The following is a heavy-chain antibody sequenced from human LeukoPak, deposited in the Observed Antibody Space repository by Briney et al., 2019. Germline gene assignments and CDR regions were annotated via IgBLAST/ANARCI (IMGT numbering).Heavy chain of an antibody. J-gene: IGHJ4*02. CDR2: IRSDGSSN. D-gene: IGHD3/OR15-3a*01. Sequence: GGSLRLSCGASGFTFSSYWMHWVRQAPGKGLEWVTFIRSDGSSNYYGDSVKGRFTLSRDNFKNTLSLQMNSLRAEDTAVYYCVRDRDWGFDYWGQGTLVTVSS. CDR3: VRDRDWGFDY. V-gene: IGHV3-30*02. CDR1: GFTFSSYW.